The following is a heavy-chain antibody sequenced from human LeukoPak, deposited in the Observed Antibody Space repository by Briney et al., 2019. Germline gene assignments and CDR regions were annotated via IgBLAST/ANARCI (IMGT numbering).Heavy chain of an antibody. CDR1: GFTFSDYY. D-gene: IGHD6-6*01. J-gene: IGHJ6*03. Sequence: GGSLRLSCAASGFTFSDYYMSWIRQAPGKGLEWVSYISSSGSTIYYADSVKGRFTISRDNAKNSLYLQMNSLRAEDTAVYYCARPVPDSSSSSNYYYYYMDVWGKGTTVTVSS. V-gene: IGHV3-11*01. CDR3: ARPVPDSSSSSNYYYYYMDV. CDR2: ISSSGSTI.